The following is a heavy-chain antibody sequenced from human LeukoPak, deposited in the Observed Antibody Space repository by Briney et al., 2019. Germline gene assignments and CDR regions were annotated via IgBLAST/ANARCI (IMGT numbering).Heavy chain of an antibody. CDR1: GFTFSSYS. CDR2: ISSSSSYI. CDR3: AKDPASGSYYRFPNWFDP. D-gene: IGHD1-26*01. J-gene: IGHJ5*02. V-gene: IGHV3-21*04. Sequence: AGGSLRLSCAASGFTFSSYSMNWVRQAPGKGLEWASSISSSSSYIYYADSVKGRFTISRDNAKNSLYLQMNSLRAEDTAVYYCAKDPASGSYYRFPNWFDPWGQGTLVTVSS.